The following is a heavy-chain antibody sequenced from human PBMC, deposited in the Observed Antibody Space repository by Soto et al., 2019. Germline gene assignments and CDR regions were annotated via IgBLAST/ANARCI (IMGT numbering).Heavy chain of an antibody. CDR3: AGDSGSYSPFDY. CDR2: IIPIFGTA. CDR1: GGTFSSYA. D-gene: IGHD1-26*01. J-gene: IGHJ4*02. Sequence: SVKVSCKASGGTFSSYAISWVRQAAGQGLEGMGGIIPIFGTANYAQKFQGRVTMTADKSTRTAYMEPSSLRSEYTAVYYCAGDSGSYSPFDYWGQGTLVTVSS. V-gene: IGHV1-69*06.